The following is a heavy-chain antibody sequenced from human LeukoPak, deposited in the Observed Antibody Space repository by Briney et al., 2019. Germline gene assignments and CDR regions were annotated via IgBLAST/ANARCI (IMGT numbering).Heavy chain of an antibody. CDR1: GFTVSSDY. CDR3: ARVSSTWGGRYFDY. J-gene: IGHJ4*02. V-gene: IGHV3-53*01. D-gene: IGHD6-13*01. Sequence: PGGSLRLSCAASGFTVSSDYMSWVRQAPGQGLEWVSVIYNGDSTSYADSLKGRFTISRDNSENTLYLRMNSLRAEDTAVYYCARVSSTWGGRYFDYWGQGTLVTVSS. CDR2: IYNGDST.